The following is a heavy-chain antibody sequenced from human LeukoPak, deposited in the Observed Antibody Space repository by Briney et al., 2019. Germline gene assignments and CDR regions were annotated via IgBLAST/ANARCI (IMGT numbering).Heavy chain of an antibody. D-gene: IGHD1-1*01. CDR3: ARVGVRPEDYYYYYYMDV. CDR2: IISSSSTI. CDR1: GFTFSSYS. V-gene: IGHV3-48*01. Sequence: GALRLSSAASGFTFSSYSMNWVRPAPGKGREWVSYIISSSSTIYYSDSVKGRFTISRDNAKNSLYLQMNSLRAEDTAVYYCARVGVRPEDYYYYYYMDVWGKGTTVTVSS. J-gene: IGHJ6*03.